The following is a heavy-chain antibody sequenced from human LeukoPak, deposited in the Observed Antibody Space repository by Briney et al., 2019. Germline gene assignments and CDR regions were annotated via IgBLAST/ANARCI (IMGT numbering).Heavy chain of an antibody. CDR1: GDSMSGDY. J-gene: IGHJ4*02. CDR3: ARSRGRKVTPFDY. D-gene: IGHD3-10*01. V-gene: IGHV4-4*09. CDR2: IYTSGST. Sequence: SETLSLTCTVAGDSMSGDYWSWVRQPPGKGLGWIGYIYTSGSTDYNPSLKSRVTISLDTSNNQFSLNLNSVTAADTAVYYCARSRGRKVTPFDYWGQGILVTVSS.